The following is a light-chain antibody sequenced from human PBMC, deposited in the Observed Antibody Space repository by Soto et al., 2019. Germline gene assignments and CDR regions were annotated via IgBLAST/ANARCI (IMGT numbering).Light chain of an antibody. J-gene: IGLJ7*01. V-gene: IGLV2-23*02. CDR2: EVS. CDR3: CSYAGTSTHSV. CDR1: SSDVGSYNL. Sequence: QSALTQPASVSGSPGQSITISCTGTSSDVGSYNLVSWYQQHPGKAPKLIISEVSKRPSGISDRFSGSKSGSTASLTISGLQAEDKADYYCCSYAGTSTHSVFGGGTQLTVL.